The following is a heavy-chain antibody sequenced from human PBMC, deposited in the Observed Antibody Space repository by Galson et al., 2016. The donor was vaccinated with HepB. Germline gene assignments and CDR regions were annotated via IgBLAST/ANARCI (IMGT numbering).Heavy chain of an antibody. CDR3: ARVVWGGSGLLGF. V-gene: IGHV3-33*01. CDR1: GFTFSDFG. CDR2: IWYGGSNK. J-gene: IGHJ4*02. Sequence: SLRLSCAASGFTFSDFGMHWVRQAPGKGLEWVSLIWYGGSNKYYADSVKGRFTISRDSSKNTLYLQMNSLTAEDTAVYYCARVVWGGSGLLGFWGQGTLGTVSS. D-gene: IGHD3-10*01.